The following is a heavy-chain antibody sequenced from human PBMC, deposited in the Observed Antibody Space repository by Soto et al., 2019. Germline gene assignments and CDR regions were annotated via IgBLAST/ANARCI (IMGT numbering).Heavy chain of an antibody. D-gene: IGHD2-2*01. CDR1: GFSLSSRT. Sequence: GGSLRLSCAASGFSLSSRTMNWGRQTPERGLEWVSSISADSGYIYYTDSVKGRFTISRDNARNSLYLQMNSLRAEDTAIYYCARGDCSRTSCYSGGSYYYGLDVWGQGTTVTVSS. CDR3: ARGDCSRTSCYSGGSYYYGLDV. V-gene: IGHV3-21*01. J-gene: IGHJ6*02. CDR2: ISADSGYI.